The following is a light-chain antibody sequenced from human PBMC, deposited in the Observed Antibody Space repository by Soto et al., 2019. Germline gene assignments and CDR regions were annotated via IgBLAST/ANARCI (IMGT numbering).Light chain of an antibody. J-gene: IGLJ1*01. CDR2: EVS. V-gene: IGLV2-14*01. CDR1: SSDIGGYNY. CDR3: SSYTSSSPPYV. Sequence: QSALTQPASVSGSPGQPITISCTGTSSDIGGYNYVSWYQQHPGKAPKLMIYEVSNRPSGVSNRFSGSKSGNTASLTISGLQAEDEADYYCSSYTSSSPPYVFGTGTKLTVL.